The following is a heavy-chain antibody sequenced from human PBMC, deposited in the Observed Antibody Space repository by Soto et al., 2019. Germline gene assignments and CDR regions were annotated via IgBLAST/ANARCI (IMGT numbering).Heavy chain of an antibody. CDR1: GFTVSSNY. Sequence: EVQLVESGGGLIQPGGSLRLSCAASGFTVSSNYMSWVRQAPGKGLEWVSVIYSGGSTYYADSVKGRFTISRDNSKNTLYLTMNSLRAEGTAVYYCARDRVESGYPEYFQHWGQGTLVTVSS. CDR3: ARDRVESGYPEYFQH. D-gene: IGHD3-22*01. V-gene: IGHV3-53*01. J-gene: IGHJ1*01. CDR2: IYSGGST.